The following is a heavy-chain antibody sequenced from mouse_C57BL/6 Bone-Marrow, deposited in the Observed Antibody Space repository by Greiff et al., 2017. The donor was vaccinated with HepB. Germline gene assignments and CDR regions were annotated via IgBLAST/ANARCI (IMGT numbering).Heavy chain of an antibody. J-gene: IGHJ3*01. Sequence: EVKLQESGGDLVKPGGSLKLSCAASGFTFSSYGMSWVRQTPDKRLEWVATISSGGSYTYYPDSVKGRFTISRDNAKNTLYLQMSSLKSEDTAMYYCARLRAAYWGQGTLVTVSA. CDR3: ARLRAAY. CDR2: ISSGGSYT. V-gene: IGHV5-6*01. CDR1: GFTFSSYG. D-gene: IGHD1-1*01.